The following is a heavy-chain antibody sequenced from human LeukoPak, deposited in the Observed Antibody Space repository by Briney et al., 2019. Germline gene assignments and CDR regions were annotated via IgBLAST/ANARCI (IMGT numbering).Heavy chain of an antibody. CDR2: ISGSGSTT. CDR3: ARDPSLLYFGEGHFNF. CDR1: GFTFSSYW. D-gene: IGHD3-10*01. Sequence: PGGSLRLSCAASGFTFSSYWMSWVRQAPGKGLEWVSYISGSGSTTYYADSVKGRFTISRDNAKNSLHLQMHSLRAEDTAVYYCARDPSLLYFGEGHFNFWGQGALVTVSS. V-gene: IGHV3-48*04. J-gene: IGHJ4*02.